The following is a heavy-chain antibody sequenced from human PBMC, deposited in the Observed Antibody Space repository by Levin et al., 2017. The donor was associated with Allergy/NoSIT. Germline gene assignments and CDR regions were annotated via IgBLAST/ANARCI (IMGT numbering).Heavy chain of an antibody. CDR1: GFSFSIYT. CDR3: ARGPDI. J-gene: IGHJ4*02. Sequence: NPGGSLRLSCAASGFSFSIYTMNWVRQAPGKGLEWLSFISTNSAYIFYADSVRGRFTISRDNAKGSLSLQMDNLRDDDTAVYYCARGPDIWGQGTPVTVSS. V-gene: IGHV3-21*01. CDR2: ISTNSAYI.